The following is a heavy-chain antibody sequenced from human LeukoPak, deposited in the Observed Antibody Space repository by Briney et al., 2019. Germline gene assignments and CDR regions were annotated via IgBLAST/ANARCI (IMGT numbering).Heavy chain of an antibody. CDR1: GFTFTAYH. CDR3: ARGPHWDPHFDY. D-gene: IGHD7-27*01. Sequence: RASVKVSCKASGFTFTAYHMHWVRQAPGQGLEWMGWINPNSGGTNYAQKFQGRVTMTRDTSISTAYMELSGLRSDDTAVYYCARGPHWDPHFDYWGQGTLVTVSS. J-gene: IGHJ4*02. CDR2: INPNSGGT. V-gene: IGHV1-2*02.